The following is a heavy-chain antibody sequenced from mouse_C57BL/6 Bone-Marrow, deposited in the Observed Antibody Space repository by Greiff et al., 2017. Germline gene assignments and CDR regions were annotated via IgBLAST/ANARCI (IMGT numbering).Heavy chain of an antibody. D-gene: IGHD2-4*01. CDR3: ARREIYYDHYYAMDY. CDR2: LSNGGGST. Sequence: DVHLVESGGGLVQPGGSLKLSCAASGFTFSDYYMYWVRQTPEKRLEWVAYLSNGGGSTYYPDTVQGRFTISRDNAKNTLYLQMSRLKSEDTAMYYCARREIYYDHYYAMDYWGQGTSVTVSS. CDR1: GFTFSDYY. V-gene: IGHV5-12*01. J-gene: IGHJ4*01.